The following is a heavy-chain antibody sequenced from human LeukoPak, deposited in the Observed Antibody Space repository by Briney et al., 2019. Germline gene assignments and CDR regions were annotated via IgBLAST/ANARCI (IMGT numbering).Heavy chain of an antibody. CDR1: GFTYSNYE. CDR3: ARGLYWFDP. CDR2: ISNSGSNI. V-gene: IGHV3-48*03. Sequence: PGGSLRLSCAASGFTYSNYEMNWVRQAPGKGLEWLSYISNSGSNIYYADSVKGRFTISRDNAKNSLYLQMNSLRAEDAAVYYCARGLYWFDPWGQGTLVTVSS. J-gene: IGHJ5*02.